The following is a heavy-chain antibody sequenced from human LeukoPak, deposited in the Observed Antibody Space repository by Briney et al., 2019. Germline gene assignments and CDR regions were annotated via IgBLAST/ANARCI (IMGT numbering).Heavy chain of an antibody. V-gene: IGHV3-48*01. D-gene: IGHD6-13*01. J-gene: IGHJ6*02. Sequence: GGSLRLSCAASGFTFSSYSMNWVRQAPGKGLEWVSYISSSSTIYYADSVKGRFTISRDNAKNSLYLQMNSLRAEDTAVYYCARDGIAAAGQYYCYGMDVWGQGTTVTVSS. CDR2: ISSSSTI. CDR1: GFTFSSYS. CDR3: ARDGIAAAGQYYCYGMDV.